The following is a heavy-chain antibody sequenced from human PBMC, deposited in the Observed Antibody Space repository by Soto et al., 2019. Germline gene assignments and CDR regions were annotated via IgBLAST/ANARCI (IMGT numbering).Heavy chain of an antibody. CDR2: IYSGGST. Sequence: PGGSLRLSCAASGFTVSSNYMSWVRQAPGKGLEWVSVIYSGGSTYYADSVKGRFTISRDNSKNTLYLQMNSLRAEDTAVYYCAKDRERITMIGNAFDIWGQGTMVTVSS. CDR1: GFTVSSNY. D-gene: IGHD3-22*01. V-gene: IGHV3-66*01. CDR3: AKDRERITMIGNAFDI. J-gene: IGHJ3*02.